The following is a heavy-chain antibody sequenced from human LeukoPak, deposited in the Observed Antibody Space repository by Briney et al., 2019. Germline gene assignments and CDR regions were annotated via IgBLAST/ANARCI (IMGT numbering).Heavy chain of an antibody. J-gene: IGHJ4*02. CDR3: AANSADYNSLGSSYKV. Sequence: SEALSLTCTVSSASISSSPYYWGWIRQSTGKGLEWIGSISYSGTTYYNPSLKSRVTISVDTSKNHFSLKLSSVTAADTAVYYCAANSADYNSLGSSYKVWGQGTLVTVSS. D-gene: IGHD3-10*01. CDR1: SASISSSPYY. V-gene: IGHV4-39*02. CDR2: ISYSGTT.